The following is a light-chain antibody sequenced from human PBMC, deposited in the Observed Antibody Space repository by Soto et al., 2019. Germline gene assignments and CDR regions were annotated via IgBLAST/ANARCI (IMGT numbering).Light chain of an antibody. CDR3: CSPVGTSTYV. V-gene: IGLV2-23*02. Sequence: SVLTQPASVSGSPGQSITISCTGSGSDVGGYKFVSWYQQHPGKVPRLLIYEVTERPSGVSNRFSGSRSGNTASLTISGLQAEDEADSYFCSPVGTSTYVFGTGTKVTVL. CDR1: GSDVGGYKF. J-gene: IGLJ1*01. CDR2: EVT.